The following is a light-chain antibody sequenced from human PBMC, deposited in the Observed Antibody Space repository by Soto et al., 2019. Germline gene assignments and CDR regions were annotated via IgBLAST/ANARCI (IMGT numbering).Light chain of an antibody. CDR3: QQYDNKPPIT. CDR2: ATS. CDR1: PSVSTN. J-gene: IGKJ5*01. Sequence: EIVITQSPATLSGSPGGRTTLSCRASPSVSTNLAWYQQKPGQAPRLLIYATSTRATGIPDRFTGSGSGTEFTLTISSLQSEDFAVYHCQQYDNKPPITFGQGTRLEIK. V-gene: IGKV3-15*01.